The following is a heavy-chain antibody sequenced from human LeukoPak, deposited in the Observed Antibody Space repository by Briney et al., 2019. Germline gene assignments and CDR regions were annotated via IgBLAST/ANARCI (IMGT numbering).Heavy chain of an antibody. D-gene: IGHD2-2*01. V-gene: IGHV1-2*02. CDR2: INPNSGGT. Sequence: ASVKVSCKASGYTFTGYYMHWVRQAPGQGLEWMGWINPNSGGTNYAQKFQGRVTMTRDTSISTAYMELSRLRSDDTAVYYCARMGSRMWPFYQVPYDNWFDPWGQGTLVTVSS. CDR1: GYTFTGYY. J-gene: IGHJ5*02. CDR3: ARMGSRMWPFYQVPYDNWFDP.